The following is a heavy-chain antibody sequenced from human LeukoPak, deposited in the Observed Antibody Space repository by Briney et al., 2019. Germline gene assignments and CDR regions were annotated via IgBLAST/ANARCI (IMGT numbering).Heavy chain of an antibody. J-gene: IGHJ4*02. Sequence: SETLSLTCTVSGYSISTSYYWGWIRQPPGKGLEWIGSIYHSGNTYYNPSLKSRVTISVDTSKNQFSLKLNSVTAADTAVYYCARASGYHWESSYDYWGQGTLVTVSS. CDR2: IYHSGNT. D-gene: IGHD5-12*01. CDR1: GYSISTSYY. V-gene: IGHV4-38-2*02. CDR3: ARASGYHWESSYDY.